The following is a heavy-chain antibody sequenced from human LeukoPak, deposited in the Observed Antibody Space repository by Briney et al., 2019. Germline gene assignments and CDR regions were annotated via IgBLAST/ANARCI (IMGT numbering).Heavy chain of an antibody. CDR2: IYSGGST. Sequence: GGSLRLSCAASGFTVSSNYMSWVRQAPGKGLEWVSVIYSGGSTYYADSVKGRFTISRDNSKNTLYLQMNSLRAEDTAAYYCARLFIAAAGANDYWGQGTLVTVSS. J-gene: IGHJ4*02. CDR3: ARLFIAAAGANDY. D-gene: IGHD6-13*01. V-gene: IGHV3-66*04. CDR1: GFTVSSNY.